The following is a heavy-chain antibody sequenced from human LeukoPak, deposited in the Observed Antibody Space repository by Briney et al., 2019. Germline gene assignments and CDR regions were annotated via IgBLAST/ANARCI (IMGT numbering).Heavy chain of an antibody. D-gene: IGHD6-19*01. CDR1: GFTFSSYG. J-gene: IGHJ6*02. V-gene: IGHV3-33*01. Sequence: GGSLRLSCAASGFTFSSYGMHWARQAPGKGLEWVAVIWHDGSNKYYAASVKGRFTISRDNSKNTLYLQMNSLRAEDTAVYYCARERVTGTSYYYYYGMDVWGQGTTVTVSS. CDR3: ARERVTGTSYYYYYGMDV. CDR2: IWHDGSNK.